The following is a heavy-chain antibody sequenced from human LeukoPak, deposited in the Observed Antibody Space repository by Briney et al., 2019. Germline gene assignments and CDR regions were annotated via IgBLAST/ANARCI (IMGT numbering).Heavy chain of an antibody. V-gene: IGHV3-33*06. CDR3: AKFFAPSGGNSGWPWVIDY. CDR1: GFTFSSYG. Sequence: PGGSLRLSCAASGFTFSSYGMHWVRQAPGKGLEWVAVIWYDGSNKYYADSVKGRFTISRDNSKNTLYLQMNSLRAEDTALYYCAKFFAPSGGNSGWPWVIDYWGQGTLVTVSS. D-gene: IGHD6-25*01. J-gene: IGHJ4*02. CDR2: IWYDGSNK.